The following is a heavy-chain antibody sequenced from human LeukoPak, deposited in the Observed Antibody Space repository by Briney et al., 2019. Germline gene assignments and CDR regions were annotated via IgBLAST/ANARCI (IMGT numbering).Heavy chain of an antibody. CDR2: IHYSGTT. V-gene: IGHV4-39*07. CDR3: ARGTPYNP. Sequence: SETLSLTCTVSGASIDSGRYYWGWIRQSPGKGLEWIGSIHYSGTTYYNPPLKSRVTISIDTSNNQFSLKLSSVTAADTAVYYCARGTPYNPWGQGTLVTVSS. CDR1: GASIDSGRYY. J-gene: IGHJ5*02. D-gene: IGHD4-11*01.